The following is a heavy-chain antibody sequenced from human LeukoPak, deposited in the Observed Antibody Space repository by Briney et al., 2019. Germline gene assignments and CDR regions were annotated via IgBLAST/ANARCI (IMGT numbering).Heavy chain of an antibody. CDR3: ASFRWAIGFEN. CDR2: ISHSGII. D-gene: IGHD3-22*01. V-gene: IGHV4-34*01. Sequence: PSETLSLTCAVYGGSFSDYYWSCIRQPPGKGLEWIGEISHSGIIKYNPSLKSRVTISVDTSKNQFSLKLNSVTAADTAVYYCASFRWAIGFENWGQGTLVTVSS. J-gene: IGHJ4*02. CDR1: GGSFSDYY.